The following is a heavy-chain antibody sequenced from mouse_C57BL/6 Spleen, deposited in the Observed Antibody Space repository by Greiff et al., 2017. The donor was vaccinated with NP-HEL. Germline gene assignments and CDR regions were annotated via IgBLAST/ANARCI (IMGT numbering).Heavy chain of an antibody. CDR3: ARSFITTVVGYFDV. V-gene: IGHV1-50*01. D-gene: IGHD1-1*01. Sequence: QVQLRQPGAELVKPGASVKLSCKASGYTFTSYWMQWVKQRPGQGLEWIGEIDPSDSYTNYNQKFKGKATLTVDTSSSTAYMQLSSLTSEDSAVYYCARSFITTVVGYFDVWGTGTTVTVSS. CDR2: IDPSDSYT. CDR1: GYTFTSYW. J-gene: IGHJ1*03.